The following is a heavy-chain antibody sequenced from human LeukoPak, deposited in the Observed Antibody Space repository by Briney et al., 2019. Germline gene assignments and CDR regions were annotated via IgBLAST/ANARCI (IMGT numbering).Heavy chain of an antibody. CDR2: FDPEDGET. CDR3: ATDRADRDYYDSSGYYLGY. D-gene: IGHD3-22*01. V-gene: IGHV1-24*01. CDR1: GYTLTELS. J-gene: IGHJ4*02. Sequence: GASVKLSCKVSGYTLTELSMHWVRHAPGKGFEWGGGFDPEDGETIYAQKFQGRVTVTEDTSTDTGYMELSSLRSEDKAVYYCATDRADRDYYDSSGYYLGYWGQGTLVTVSS.